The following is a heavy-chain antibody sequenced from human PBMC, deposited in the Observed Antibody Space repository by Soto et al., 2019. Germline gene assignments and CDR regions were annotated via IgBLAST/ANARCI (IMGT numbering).Heavy chain of an antibody. CDR3: AARLSSSFGYYGMDV. Sequence: SVKVSCKASGFTFTSSAVQWVRQARGQRLEWIGWIVVGSGNTNYAQKFQERVIITRDMSTSTAYMELSSLRSGDTAVYYCAARLSSSFGYYGMDVWGQGTTVTVSS. CDR2: IVVGSGNT. J-gene: IGHJ6*02. D-gene: IGHD6-6*01. V-gene: IGHV1-58*01. CDR1: GFTFTSSA.